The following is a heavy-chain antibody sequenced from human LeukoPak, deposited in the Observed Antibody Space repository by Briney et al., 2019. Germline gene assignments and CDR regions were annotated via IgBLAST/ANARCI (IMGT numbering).Heavy chain of an antibody. Sequence: GRSLRLSCAASGFTFSSYGMHWVRQAPGKGLEWVAVIWYDGSNKYYADSVKGRFTISRDNSKNTLYLQMNSLRAEDTAVYYCARGGLLWFGELLLGFDYWGQGTLVTVSS. J-gene: IGHJ4*02. CDR2: IWYDGSNK. CDR1: GFTFSSYG. V-gene: IGHV3-33*01. CDR3: ARGGLLWFGELLLGFDY. D-gene: IGHD3-10*01.